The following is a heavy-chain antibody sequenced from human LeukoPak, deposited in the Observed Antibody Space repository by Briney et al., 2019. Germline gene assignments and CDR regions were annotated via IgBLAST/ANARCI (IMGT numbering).Heavy chain of an antibody. CDR1: GGSISSYY. D-gene: IGHD6-19*01. CDR2: IYYSGST. CDR3: ARLDKSGWTGFDF. V-gene: IGHV4-59*08. J-gene: IGHJ4*02. Sequence: SETLSPTCTVSGGSISSYYWSWIRQPPGKGLEWIGYIYYSGSTNYNPSLKSRVTISVDTSKNQFSLKLTSVTAADTAVYYCARLDKSGWTGFDFWGQGTLVTVSS.